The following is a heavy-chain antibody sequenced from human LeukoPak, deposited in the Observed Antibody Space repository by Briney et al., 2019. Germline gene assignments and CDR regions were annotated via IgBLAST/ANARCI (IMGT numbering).Heavy chain of an antibody. Sequence: GGSLRLSCAASGFTFSSYAMSWVRQAPGKGLEWVSAISGSGGSTYYADSVKARFTISRDNSKNTLYLQMNSLRAEDTAVYYCAKPRKRNTIFGVAGVAFDIWGQGTMVTVSS. V-gene: IGHV3-23*01. D-gene: IGHD3-3*01. J-gene: IGHJ3*02. CDR2: ISGSGGST. CDR1: GFTFSSYA. CDR3: AKPRKRNTIFGVAGVAFDI.